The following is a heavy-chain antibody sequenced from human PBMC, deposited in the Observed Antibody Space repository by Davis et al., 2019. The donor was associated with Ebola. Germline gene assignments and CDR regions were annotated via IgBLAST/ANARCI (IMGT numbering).Heavy chain of an antibody. Sequence: PSETLSLTCAASGFTFSSYAMSWVRQAPGKGLEWVSAISGSGGSTYYADSVKGRFTISRDNSKNTLYLQMNSLRADDTALYYCARELEGISTWGQGTLVTVSS. J-gene: IGHJ4*02. CDR2: ISGSGGST. D-gene: IGHD2-15*01. V-gene: IGHV3-23*01. CDR1: GFTFSSYA. CDR3: ARELEGIST.